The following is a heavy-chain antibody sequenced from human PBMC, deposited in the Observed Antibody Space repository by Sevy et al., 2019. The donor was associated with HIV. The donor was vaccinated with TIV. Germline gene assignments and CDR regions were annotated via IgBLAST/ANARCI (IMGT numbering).Heavy chain of an antibody. D-gene: IGHD2-15*01. J-gene: IGHJ6*02. CDR1: GGSISSSSYY. CDR3: ARNDGYCSGGSCYSGVGGGYYYYGMDV. CDR2: IYYSGST. V-gene: IGHV4-39*01. Sequence: SETLSLTCTVSGGSISSSSYYWGWIRQPPGKGLEWIGSIYYSGSTYYNPSLKSRVTISVDTSKNQFSLKLSSVTAAYTAVYYCARNDGYCSGGSCYSGVGGGYYYYGMDVWGQGTTVTVSS.